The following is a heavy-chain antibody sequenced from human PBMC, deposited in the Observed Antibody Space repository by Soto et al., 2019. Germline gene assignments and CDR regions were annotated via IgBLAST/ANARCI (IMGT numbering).Heavy chain of an antibody. Sequence: WSLRLSCAASGFTFTSHAMHWVRQTPGKGLEWVAVIWYDGSNKYYADSVKGRFTISRDNSKNTLYLQMNSLRAEDTAVYYCAREQPMGTTFSFDYWGQGNLVTVSS. CDR3: AREQPMGTTFSFDY. CDR1: GFTFTSHA. D-gene: IGHD7-27*01. V-gene: IGHV3-33*08. J-gene: IGHJ4*02. CDR2: IWYDGSNK.